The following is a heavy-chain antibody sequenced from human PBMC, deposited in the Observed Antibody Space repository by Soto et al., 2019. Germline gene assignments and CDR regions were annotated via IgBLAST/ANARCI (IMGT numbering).Heavy chain of an antibody. J-gene: IGHJ6*02. Sequence: QVQLVESGGSMVQPGRSLRLSGAASGFTFSSYALHWVRQAPGKGLEWVALIWYDGSNKYYADSVKGRFTISRDNSKNTLYLKMNSLRAEDTAVYYCARSFYGDYDYYGMDVWGQGTTITVSS. D-gene: IGHD4-17*01. CDR3: ARSFYGDYDYYGMDV. V-gene: IGHV3-33*01. CDR2: IWYDGSNK. CDR1: GFTFSSYA.